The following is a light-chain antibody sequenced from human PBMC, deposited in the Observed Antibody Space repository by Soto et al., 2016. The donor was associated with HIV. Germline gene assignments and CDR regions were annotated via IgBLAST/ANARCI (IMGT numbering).Light chain of an antibody. V-gene: IGKV1-12*01. CDR3: QQAYSFPYT. J-gene: IGKJ2*01. Sequence: RITITCRASQSISSWLAWYQQKPGKAPKLLIYAVSNLQSGVPSRFSGSGFGTNFTLTIASLQPEDFATYYCQQAYSFPYTFGQGTKLELK. CDR1: QSISSW. CDR2: AVS.